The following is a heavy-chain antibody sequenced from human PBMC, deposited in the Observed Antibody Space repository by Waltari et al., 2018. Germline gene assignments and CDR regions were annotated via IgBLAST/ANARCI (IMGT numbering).Heavy chain of an antibody. CDR1: GFTFSSYA. CDR3: AKYPVKTGYSYVTY. CDR2: ISGSGGST. D-gene: IGHD5-18*01. Sequence: EVQLLESGGGLVQPGGSLRLSCAASGFTFSSYAMGWVRQAPGKGWEWVTRISGSGGSTYYADSVKGRFSISRDNSKNTLYLQMNSLRAEDTAVFYCAKYPVKTGYSYVTYWGQGTLVTVSS. V-gene: IGHV3-23*01. J-gene: IGHJ4*02.